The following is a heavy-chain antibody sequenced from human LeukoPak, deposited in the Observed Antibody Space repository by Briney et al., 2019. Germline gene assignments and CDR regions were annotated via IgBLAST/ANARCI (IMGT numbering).Heavy chain of an antibody. CDR3: ARGTGSEAFDI. Sequence: SVKVSCKASGGTFSSYAISWVRQAPGQGLEWMGRIFPILGIANYAQKFQGRVTITADKSTSTAYMELSSLRSEDTAVYYCARGTGSEAFDIWGPGTMVTVSS. J-gene: IGHJ3*02. D-gene: IGHD2-15*01. CDR2: IFPILGIA. V-gene: IGHV1-69*04. CDR1: GGTFSSYA.